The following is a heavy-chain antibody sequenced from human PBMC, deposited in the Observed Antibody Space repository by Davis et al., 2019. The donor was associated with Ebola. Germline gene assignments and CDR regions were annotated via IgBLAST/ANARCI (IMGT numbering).Heavy chain of an antibody. V-gene: IGHV4-34*01. D-gene: IGHD6-13*01. CDR1: GGSFSGYY. CDR3: ARGSDEQQPVLGNWFDP. J-gene: IGHJ5*02. CDR2: INHSGST. Sequence: SETLSLTCAVYGGSFSGYYWSWIRQPPGKGLEWIGEINHSGSTNYNPSLKSRVTISVDTSKNQFSLKLSSVTAADTAVYYCARGSDEQQPVLGNWFDPWGQGILVTVST.